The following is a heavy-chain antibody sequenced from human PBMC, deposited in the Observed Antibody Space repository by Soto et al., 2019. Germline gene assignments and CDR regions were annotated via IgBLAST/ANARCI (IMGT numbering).Heavy chain of an antibody. CDR1: GGSITSYY. CDR2: IYYSGST. Sequence: SETLSLTCTVSGGSITSYYWSWIRQPPGKGLEWIGYIYYSGSTKYNPSLKSRVTISVDTSKNQFSLNLSSVTAADTAVYYCARRYSSGFDYWGQGTLVTVSS. D-gene: IGHD6-19*01. J-gene: IGHJ4*02. CDR3: ARRYSSGFDY. V-gene: IGHV4-59*08.